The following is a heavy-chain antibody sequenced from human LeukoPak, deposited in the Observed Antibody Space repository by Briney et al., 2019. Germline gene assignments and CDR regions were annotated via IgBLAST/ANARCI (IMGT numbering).Heavy chain of an antibody. J-gene: IGHJ5*02. Sequence: ASVKVSCKASGYTFTGYYMHWVRQAPGQGLEWMGWINPNSGGTNYAQKFQGRVTMTRDTSISTAYMELSRLRSDDTAVYYCAREARSGYEGFWSDPWGQGTVVTVSS. D-gene: IGHD5-12*01. CDR3: AREARSGYEGFWSDP. V-gene: IGHV1-2*02. CDR2: INPNSGGT. CDR1: GYTFTGYY.